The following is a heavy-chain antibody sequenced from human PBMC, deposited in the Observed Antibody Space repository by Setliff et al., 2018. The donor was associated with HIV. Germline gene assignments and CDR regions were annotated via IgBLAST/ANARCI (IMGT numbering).Heavy chain of an antibody. D-gene: IGHD3-10*01. V-gene: IGHV1-8*02. CDR3: ARVSFGWSYSSF. Sequence: ASVKVSCKASGGTFSSYAISWVRQAPGQGLEWMGGMNPDRGLKDYAPKLQGRVIMTRNTSITTAYMQVTRLRSDDTAVYYCARVSFGWSYSSFWGQGTLVTVSS. CDR1: GGTFSSYA. J-gene: IGHJ4*02. CDR2: MNPDRGLK.